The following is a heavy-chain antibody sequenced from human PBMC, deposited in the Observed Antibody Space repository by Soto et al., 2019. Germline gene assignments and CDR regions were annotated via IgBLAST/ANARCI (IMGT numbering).Heavy chain of an antibody. CDR3: AREEGYSYGYFDY. V-gene: IGHV1-3*01. Sequence: ASVKVSCKASGYTFTSYAMHWVRQPPGQRLEWMGWINAGNGNTKYSQKFQGRVTITRDTSASTAYMELSSLRSEDTAVYYCAREEGYSYGYFDYWGQGTLVTVSS. J-gene: IGHJ4*02. CDR2: INAGNGNT. D-gene: IGHD5-18*01. CDR1: GYTFTSYA.